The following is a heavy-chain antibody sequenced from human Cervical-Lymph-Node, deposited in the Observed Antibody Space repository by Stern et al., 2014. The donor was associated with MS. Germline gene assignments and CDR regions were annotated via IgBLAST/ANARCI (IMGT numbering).Heavy chain of an antibody. Sequence: VQLVESGPGLVKPSETLSLTCTVSGGSTSSYYWSWIRQPPGKGLEWIGYISSSGAHKYTPPLKSRVPISLDPSKNQFSLNLGSVTAADTAVYYCARGYTTSSGRPDYWGQGTLVTVSS. CDR1: GGSTSSYY. CDR3: ARGYTTSSGRPDY. CDR2: ISSSGAH. V-gene: IGHV4-59*08. D-gene: IGHD6-6*01. J-gene: IGHJ4*02.